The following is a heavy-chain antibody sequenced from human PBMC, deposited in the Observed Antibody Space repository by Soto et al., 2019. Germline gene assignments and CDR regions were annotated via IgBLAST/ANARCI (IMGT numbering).Heavy chain of an antibody. CDR1: GFTFASYA. J-gene: IGHJ3*02. D-gene: IGHD5-12*01. CDR3: AQDGRGYI. V-gene: IGHV3-23*01. Sequence: GSLRLSCVASGFTFASYAMSWVLHAPGKGLEWVSAISGSGGSTYYADSVKGRFTISRDNSKNTLYLQMNSLRAEDTAVYYGAQDGRGYIWGQGTMLTVSS. CDR2: ISGSGGST.